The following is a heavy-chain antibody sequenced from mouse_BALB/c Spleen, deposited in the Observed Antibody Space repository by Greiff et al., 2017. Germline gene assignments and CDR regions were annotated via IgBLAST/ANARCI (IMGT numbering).Heavy chain of an antibody. CDR3: ARSEYGNYWFAY. V-gene: IGHV5-9-1*01. Sequence: EVKVVESGGGLVKPGGSLKLSCAASGFTFSSYAMSWVRQTPEKRLEWVATISSGSSTIYYADTVKGRFTISRDNPKNTLFLQMTSLRSEDTAMYYCARSEYGNYWFAYWGQGTLVTVSA. J-gene: IGHJ3*01. CDR2: ISSGSSTI. D-gene: IGHD2-10*02. CDR1: GFTFSSYA.